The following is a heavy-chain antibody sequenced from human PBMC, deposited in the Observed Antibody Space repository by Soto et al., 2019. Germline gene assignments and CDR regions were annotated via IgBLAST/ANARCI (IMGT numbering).Heavy chain of an antibody. CDR3: ARDWALQAGTTRWVKDY. CDR1: GYTFTNYN. Sequence: QVQMVQSGAEVKKPGASVKVSCKASGYTFTNYNIYWVRRAPGQGLEWMGIINPGGGQTSYAQKLQGRITMTPDTSTSTAFMELSRLTSEDTAVYYCARDWALQAGTTRWVKDYWGQGTLVTVSS. D-gene: IGHD1-7*01. V-gene: IGHV1-46*01. CDR2: INPGGGQT. J-gene: IGHJ4*02.